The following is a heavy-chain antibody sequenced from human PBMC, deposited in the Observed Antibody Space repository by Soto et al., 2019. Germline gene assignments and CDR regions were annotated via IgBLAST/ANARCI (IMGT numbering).Heavy chain of an antibody. CDR1: GFTFSSYA. J-gene: IGHJ5*02. D-gene: IGHD3-3*01. CDR3: AKDLYYDFWSGYYGNANWFDP. CDR2: ISGSGGST. V-gene: IGHV3-23*01. Sequence: GGSLRLSCAASGFTFSSYAMSWVRQAPGKGLEWVSAISGSGGSTYYADSVKGRFTISRDNSKNTLYLQMNSLRAEDTAVYYCAKDLYYDFWSGYYGNANWFDPWGQGTLVTVSS.